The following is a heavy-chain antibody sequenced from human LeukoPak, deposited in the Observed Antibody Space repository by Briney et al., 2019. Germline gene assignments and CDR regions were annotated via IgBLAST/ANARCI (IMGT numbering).Heavy chain of an antibody. CDR3: AKVRGYSYGFGALDY. CDR1: GFTFSSYS. CDR2: ISGSGGST. J-gene: IGHJ4*02. V-gene: IGHV3-23*01. Sequence: PGGSLRLSCAASGFTFSSYSMNWVRQAPGKGLEWVSAISGSGGSTYYADSVKGRFTISRDNSKNTLYLQMNSLRAEDTAVYYCAKVRGYSYGFGALDYWGQGTLVTVSS. D-gene: IGHD5-18*01.